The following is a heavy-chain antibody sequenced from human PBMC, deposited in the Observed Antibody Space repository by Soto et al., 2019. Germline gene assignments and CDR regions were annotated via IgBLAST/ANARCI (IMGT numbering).Heavy chain of an antibody. D-gene: IGHD2-2*01. J-gene: IGHJ5*02. Sequence: ASVKVSCKXSGYTFTSYYMHWVRQAPGQGLEWMGIINPSGGSTSYAQKFQGRVTMTRDTSTSTVYMELSSLRSEDTAVYYCARDYCSSTSCYATLYKNWFDPWGQGTLVTVSS. CDR1: GYTFTSYY. CDR3: ARDYCSSTSCYATLYKNWFDP. V-gene: IGHV1-46*01. CDR2: INPSGGST.